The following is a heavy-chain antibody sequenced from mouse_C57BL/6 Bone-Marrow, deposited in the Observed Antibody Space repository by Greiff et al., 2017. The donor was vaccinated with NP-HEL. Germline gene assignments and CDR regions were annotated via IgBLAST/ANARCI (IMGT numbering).Heavy chain of an antibody. CDR3: TGSYGKSYAMDY. CDR1: GYTFTDYE. V-gene: IGHV1-15*01. Sequence: QVQLQQSGAELVRPGASVTLSCKASGYTFTDYEMHWVKQTPVHGLEWIGAIDPETGGTAYNQKFKGKAILTADKSSSTAYMELRSLTSEDSAVYYCTGSYGKSYAMDYWGQGTSVTVSS. D-gene: IGHD2-1*01. CDR2: IDPETGGT. J-gene: IGHJ4*01.